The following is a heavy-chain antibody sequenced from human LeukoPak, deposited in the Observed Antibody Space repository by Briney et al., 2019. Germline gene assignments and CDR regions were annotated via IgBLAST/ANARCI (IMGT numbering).Heavy chain of an antibody. V-gene: IGHV6-1*01. Sequence: SQTLSLTCAISGDSVSSNSAAWNWIRQSPSRGLEWLGRTYYRSKWYNDYAVSVKSRITINPDTSKNQFSLQLNSVTPEDTAVYYCARAQLAYCGGDCFLELDYWGQGILVTVSS. J-gene: IGHJ4*02. CDR3: ARAQLAYCGGDCFLELDY. CDR1: GDSVSSNSAA. D-gene: IGHD2-21*02. CDR2: TYYRSKWYN.